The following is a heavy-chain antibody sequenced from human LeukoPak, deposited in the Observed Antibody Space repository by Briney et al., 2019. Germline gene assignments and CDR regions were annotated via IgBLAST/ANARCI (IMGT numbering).Heavy chain of an antibody. CDR1: GFTFSSYG. D-gene: IGHD3-22*01. Sequence: GGSLRLSCAASGFTFSSYGMHWFRQVPGKGLEWVAVIWYDGSNKYYADSVKGRFTISRDNSKNTLYLQMNSLRAEDTAVYYCARDIRDTYYYDSSGRAPDYWGQGTLVTVSS. J-gene: IGHJ4*02. CDR2: IWYDGSNK. V-gene: IGHV3-33*01. CDR3: ARDIRDTYYYDSSGRAPDY.